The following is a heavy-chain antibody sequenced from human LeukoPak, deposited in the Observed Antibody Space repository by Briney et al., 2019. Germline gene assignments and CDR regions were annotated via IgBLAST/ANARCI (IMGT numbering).Heavy chain of an antibody. CDR1: EFTFSSYA. V-gene: IGHV3-30-3*01. Sequence: PGGSLRLSCAASEFTFSSYAMHWVRQAPGKGLEWLAAISFDGNNEYYADSVKGRFTISRDNSKNTLYLQMNSLRAEDTAVYYCANIIRKYTSGYYYFDYWGQGTLVTVSS. CDR3: ANIIRKYTSGYYYFDY. D-gene: IGHD6-25*01. CDR2: ISFDGNNE. J-gene: IGHJ4*02.